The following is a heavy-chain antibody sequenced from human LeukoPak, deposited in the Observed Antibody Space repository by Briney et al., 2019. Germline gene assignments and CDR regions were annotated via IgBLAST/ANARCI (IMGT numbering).Heavy chain of an antibody. CDR2: INPNSGGT. V-gene: IGHV1-2*02. CDR3: ARTGGSPPYFDY. D-gene: IGHD3-16*01. Sequence: ASVKVSCKASGYTFTGYYMHWVRQAPGQGPEWMGWINPNSGGTNYAQKFQGRVTMTRDTSTSTVYMELSSLRSDDTAVYYCARTGGSPPYFDYWGQGTLVTVSS. CDR1: GYTFTGYY. J-gene: IGHJ4*02.